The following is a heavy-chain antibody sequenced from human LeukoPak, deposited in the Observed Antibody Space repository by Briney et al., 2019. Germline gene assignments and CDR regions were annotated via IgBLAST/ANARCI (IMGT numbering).Heavy chain of an antibody. J-gene: IGHJ5*02. V-gene: IGHV4-39*07. CDR3: ARVEVRGVIRWFDP. CDR1: GGSISSSSYY. Sequence: PSETLSLTCTVSGGSISSSSYYWGWIRQPPGKGLEWIGSIYYSGSTYYNPSLKSRVTISVDTSKNQFSLKLSSVTAADTAVYYCARVEVRGVIRWFDPWGQGTLVTVSS. D-gene: IGHD3-10*01. CDR2: IYYSGST.